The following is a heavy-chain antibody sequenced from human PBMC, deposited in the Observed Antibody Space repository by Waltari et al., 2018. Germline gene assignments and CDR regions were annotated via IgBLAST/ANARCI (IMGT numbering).Heavy chain of an antibody. CDR1: GGSISSGDYY. V-gene: IGHV4-30-4*08. Sequence: QVQLQESGPGLVKPSQTLYLICTVSGGSISSGDYYWSWIRQPPGKGLEWIGYIYHSGSTYYNPSLKSRVTISGDTSKNQFSLKLSSVTAADTAVYYCARRGRTTVSYYCDYWGQGTLVTVSS. J-gene: IGHJ4*02. D-gene: IGHD4-4*01. CDR2: IYHSGST. CDR3: ARRGRTTVSYYCDY.